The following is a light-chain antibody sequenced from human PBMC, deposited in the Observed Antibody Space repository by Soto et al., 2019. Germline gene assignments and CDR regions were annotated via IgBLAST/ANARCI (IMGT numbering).Light chain of an antibody. CDR2: EVS. J-gene: IGLJ1*01. Sequence: QSVLTQAASVSGSPGQSITISCTGTSSDVGSYNLVSWYQQHPGKAPKLMIYEVSKRPSGLSNRLSASKSGNTTSLTISGLQAEDEADYYCCSYARRSTYVFGTGTRSPS. CDR3: CSYARRSTYV. CDR1: SSDVGSYNL. V-gene: IGLV2-23*02.